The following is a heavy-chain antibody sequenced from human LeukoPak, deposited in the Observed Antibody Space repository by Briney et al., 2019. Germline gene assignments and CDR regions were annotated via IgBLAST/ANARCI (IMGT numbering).Heavy chain of an antibody. CDR2: LSKSGNT. Sequence: SETLSLTCTVSGGSISSYYWSWIRLPPGKGLQWIGYLSKSGNTNYSPSLKSRVTIFGDTSKNQFFLKLSSVTAADTAVYYCARARYVNSFYAFDIWGQGTLVTVSS. V-gene: IGHV4-59*01. CDR1: GGSISSYY. CDR3: ARARYVNSFYAFDI. J-gene: IGHJ3*02. D-gene: IGHD3-9*01.